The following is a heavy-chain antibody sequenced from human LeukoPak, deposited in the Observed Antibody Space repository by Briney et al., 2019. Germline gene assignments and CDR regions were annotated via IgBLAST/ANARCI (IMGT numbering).Heavy chain of an antibody. V-gene: IGHV3-11*04. J-gene: IGHJ6*03. CDR1: GFTFSDYY. D-gene: IGHD1-26*01. Sequence: GGSLRLSCAASGFTFSDYYMSWIRQAPGKGLEWVSYISSSGSTIYYADSVKGRFTISRDNAKNSLYLQMNSLRAEDTAVYYCAREYSGSVWGCYYYYMDVWGKGTTVTVSS. CDR3: AREYSGSVWGCYYYYMDV. CDR2: ISSSGSTI.